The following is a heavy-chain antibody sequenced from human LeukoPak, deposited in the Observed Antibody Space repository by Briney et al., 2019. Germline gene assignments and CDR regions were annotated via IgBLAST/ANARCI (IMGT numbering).Heavy chain of an antibody. Sequence: SETLSLTCAVYGGSFSGYYWGWIRQPPGKGLEWIGSSYYSGSTYYNPSLKSRVTIPVDTSKNQFSLKLSSVTAADTAVYYCASSPDYDILTGYFLDFYYWGQGALVTVSS. V-gene: IGHV4-39*01. CDR2: SYYSGST. J-gene: IGHJ4*02. D-gene: IGHD3-9*01. CDR1: GGSFSGYY. CDR3: ASSPDYDILTGYFLDFYY.